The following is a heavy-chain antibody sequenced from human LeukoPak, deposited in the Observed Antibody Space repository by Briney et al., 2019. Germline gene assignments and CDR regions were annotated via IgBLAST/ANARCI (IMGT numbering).Heavy chain of an antibody. Sequence: GGSLRLSCVASGFTFSSYSLQWVRQAPGKGLESVSAITSNGGLTYYADSVRGRFTISRDNSQNTLYLHMSSLRAEDMGVYYCARVTLGATTSNYYCSHVDVWGQGTTVIVSS. V-gene: IGHV3-64*02. CDR2: ITSNGGLT. D-gene: IGHD1-26*01. J-gene: IGHJ6*02. CDR1: GFTFSSYS. CDR3: ARVTLGATTSNYYCSHVDV.